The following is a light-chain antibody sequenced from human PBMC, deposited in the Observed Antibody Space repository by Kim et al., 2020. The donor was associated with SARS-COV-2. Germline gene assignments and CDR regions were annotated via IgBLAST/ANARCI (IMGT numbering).Light chain of an antibody. CDR2: GAS. CDR1: QSVDNN. CDR3: QQFYNWPPIT. J-gene: IGKJ5*01. Sequence: SPGERATLTCRAHQSVDNNVAWYQKKPGQAPRLLLYGASTRATGIPARFSGSGSGTEFTLTISSLQSEDVAVYYCQQFYNWPPITFGQGTRLEIK. V-gene: IGKV3-15*01.